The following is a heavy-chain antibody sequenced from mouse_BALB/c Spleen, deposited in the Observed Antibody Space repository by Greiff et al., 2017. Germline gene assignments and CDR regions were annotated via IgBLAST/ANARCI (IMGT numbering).Heavy chain of an antibody. J-gene: IGHJ3*01. D-gene: IGHD3-1*01. CDR3: ARGGAARPAFAD. V-gene: IGHV1-69*01. CDR1: GYTFTDYW. Sequence: QVQLKQPGAELVMPGASVKMSCKASGYTFTDYWMHWVKQRPGQGLEWIGAIDTSDSYTSYNQKFKGKATLTVDESSSTDYMQLSSLTSEDSAVYYCARGGAARPAFADWGQGTLVTVAA. CDR2: IDTSDSYT.